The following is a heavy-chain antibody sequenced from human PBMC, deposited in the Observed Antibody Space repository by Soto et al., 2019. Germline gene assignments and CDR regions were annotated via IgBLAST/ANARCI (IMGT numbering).Heavy chain of an antibody. CDR2: IYPADSDT. J-gene: IGHJ6*02. CDR3: ATIPHCTTSYYDHSYGMDV. V-gene: IGHV5-51*01. CDR1: GYSFPSQW. Sequence: PGESLKISCKGSGYSFPSQWIGWVRQTPGKGLEWMGSIYPADSDTRYSPSFQGQVTISADKSIGTAYLEWSNLKASDTAMYYCATIPHCTTSYYDHSYGMDVWGQGTTVTVSS. D-gene: IGHD2-21*01.